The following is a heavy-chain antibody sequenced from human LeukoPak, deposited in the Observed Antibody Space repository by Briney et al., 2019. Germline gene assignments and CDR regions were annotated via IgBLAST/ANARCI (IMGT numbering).Heavy chain of an antibody. CDR3: AREEYTNGYYFDY. CDR1: GFTFSTYW. CDR2: INTEGSTT. D-gene: IGHD2/OR15-2a*01. V-gene: IGHV3-74*01. Sequence: GGSLRLSCAASGFTFSTYWMHWVRQAPGKGRVWVSRINTEGSTTDYADSVKGRFTISRDSAKNTLYLQMNSLRAEDTAVYYCAREEYTNGYYFDYWGQGTLVTVSS. J-gene: IGHJ4*02.